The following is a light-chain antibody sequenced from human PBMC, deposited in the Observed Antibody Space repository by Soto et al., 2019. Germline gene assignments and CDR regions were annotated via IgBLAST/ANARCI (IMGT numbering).Light chain of an antibody. V-gene: IGKV3-20*01. CDR2: AAS. CDR1: QSVSSSF. CDR3: QQYGSSPCT. J-gene: IGKJ1*01. Sequence: EIVLTQSPGTLSLSPGERATLSCRASQSVSSSFVAWYQQPAGQAPRLLIYAASSRATGIPDWFSGSGSGTVFLITISRVEHDDFAVYYCQQYGSSPCTFGQGTKVEIK.